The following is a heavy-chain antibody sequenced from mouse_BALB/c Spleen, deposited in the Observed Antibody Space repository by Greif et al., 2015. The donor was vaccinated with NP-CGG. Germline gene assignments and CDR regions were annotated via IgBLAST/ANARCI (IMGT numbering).Heavy chain of an antibody. CDR3: ANRRFDY. CDR1: GFTFSSFG. V-gene: IGHV5-17*02. J-gene: IGHJ2*01. Sequence: EVKLMESGGGLVQPGGSRKLSCAASGFTFSSFGMHWVRQAPEKGLEWVAYISSGSSTIYYADTVKGRFTISRDNPKNTLFLQMTSLRSEDTAMYYCANRRFDYWGQGTTLTVSS. CDR2: ISSGSSTI.